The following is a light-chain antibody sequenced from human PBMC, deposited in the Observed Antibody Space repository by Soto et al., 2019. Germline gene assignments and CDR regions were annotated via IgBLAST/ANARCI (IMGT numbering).Light chain of an antibody. V-gene: IGLV2-8*01. J-gene: IGLJ1*01. Sequence: QSVLTQPPSASGSPGQSVTISCTGTSSDVGGYNYVSWYQQHPGKAPKLMIYEVSKRPSGVPDRFSGSKSGNTASLTVSGLQAEDEADYDSTSYAGSNNFFYVFGTGTKLTVL. CDR2: EVS. CDR3: TSYAGSNNFFYV. CDR1: SSDVGGYNY.